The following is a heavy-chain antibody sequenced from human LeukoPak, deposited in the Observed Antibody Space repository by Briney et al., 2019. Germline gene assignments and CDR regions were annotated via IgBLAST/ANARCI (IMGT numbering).Heavy chain of an antibody. V-gene: IGHV1-69*13. CDR3: ARTLGQLVDGMDV. D-gene: IGHD6-6*01. J-gene: IGHJ6*02. CDR2: IIPIFGTA. CDR1: GGTFSSYA. Sequence: SVTVSCKASGGTFSSYAISWVRQAPGQGLEWMGGIIPIFGTANYAQKFQGRVTITADESTSTAYMELSSLRSEDTAVYYCARTLGQLVDGMDVWGQGTTVTVSS.